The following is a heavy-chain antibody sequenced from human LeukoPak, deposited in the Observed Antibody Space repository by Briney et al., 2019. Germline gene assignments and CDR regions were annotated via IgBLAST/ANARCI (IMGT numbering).Heavy chain of an antibody. V-gene: IGHV4-61*01. D-gene: IGHD6-6*01. CDR1: GGSISSGSYY. CDR2: IYDSGST. J-gene: IGHJ4*02. CDR3: ARGPHRIAARLDY. Sequence: SETLSLTCTVSGGSISSGSYYWSWIRQPPGKGLEWVGYIYDSGSTSYNPSLKSRVTISVDTSKNQFSLKLSSVTAADTAVYYCARGPHRIAARLDYWGQGTLVTVSS.